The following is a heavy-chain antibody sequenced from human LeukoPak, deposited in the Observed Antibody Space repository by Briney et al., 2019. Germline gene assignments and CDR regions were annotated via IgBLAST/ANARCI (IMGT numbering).Heavy chain of an antibody. CDR2: LSGSGGTT. D-gene: IGHD3-22*01. CDR3: GRDLIPELSSGYIPDAFDI. J-gene: IGHJ3*02. V-gene: IGHV3-23*01. CDR1: GFTFSNYA. Sequence: PGGSLRLSCAASGFTFSNYAMSWVRQAPGKGLEWVSALSGSGGTTFYADSVKGRFTISRDNSKNTLYLQMNSLRAEDTAVYYCGRDLIPELSSGYIPDAFDIWGQGTMVTVSS.